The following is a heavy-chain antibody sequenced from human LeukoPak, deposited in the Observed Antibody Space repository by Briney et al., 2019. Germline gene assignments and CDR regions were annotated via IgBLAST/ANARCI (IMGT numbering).Heavy chain of an antibody. CDR2: IRSSGDST. V-gene: IGHV3-23*01. CDR3: AKGLFDSSGYSEHFDY. D-gene: IGHD3-22*01. Sequence: GGSLRLSCAASGFTFSSYDMSWVRQAPGRGLEWVSGIRSSGDSTYYADSVKGRFAISRDNSRDTLNLQMNSLRAEDTAVYYCAKGLFDSSGYSEHFDYWGQGTQVTVSS. J-gene: IGHJ4*02. CDR1: GFTFSSYD.